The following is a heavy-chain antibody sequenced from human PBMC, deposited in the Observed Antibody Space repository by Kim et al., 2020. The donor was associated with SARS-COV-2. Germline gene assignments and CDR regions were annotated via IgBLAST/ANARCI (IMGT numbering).Heavy chain of an antibody. Sequence: SNPSIKSRVTMSIDKFRNQFSLKLYSVTAADTAVYYCARGPLRGYYFDYWGPGPLVTVSS. V-gene: IGHV4-34*01. D-gene: IGHD3-22*01. J-gene: IGHJ4*02. CDR3: ARGPLRGYYFDY.